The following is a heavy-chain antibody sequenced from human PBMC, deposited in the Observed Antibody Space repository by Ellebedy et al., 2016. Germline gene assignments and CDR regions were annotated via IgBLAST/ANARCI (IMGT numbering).Heavy chain of an antibody. CDR1: GVSISSNNSY. V-gene: IGHV4-39*07. Sequence: SETLSLTXTVSGVSISSNNSYWGWVRQPPRKGLEWVANIYYTGTSYFNPSLKSRVTISVDTSKNQFSLNLSSLTAADTAVYYCARNFGDYEGRSFEYWGQGTLVTVSS. CDR2: IYYTGTS. D-gene: IGHD4-17*01. CDR3: ARNFGDYEGRSFEY. J-gene: IGHJ4*02.